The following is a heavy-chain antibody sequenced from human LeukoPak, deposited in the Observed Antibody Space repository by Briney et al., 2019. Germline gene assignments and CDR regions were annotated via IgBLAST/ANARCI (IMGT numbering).Heavy chain of an antibody. J-gene: IGHJ4*02. Sequence: PSETLSLTCAVYGGSFSGYYWSWIRQPPGKGLEWIGYIYYLGTTNYNPSLQSRVIISVDTSKNQFSLKLSSVTAADTAVYYCARARYYKSPYYFDYWGQGTLVTVSS. CDR1: GGSFSGYY. V-gene: IGHV4-59*01. D-gene: IGHD3-10*01. CDR3: ARARYYKSPYYFDY. CDR2: IYYLGTT.